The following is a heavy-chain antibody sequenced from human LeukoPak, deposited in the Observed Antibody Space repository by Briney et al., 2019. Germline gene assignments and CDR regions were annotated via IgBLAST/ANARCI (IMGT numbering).Heavy chain of an antibody. CDR1: GGSISSYY. J-gene: IGHJ4*02. CDR2: IYYSGYT. CDR3: ARANYYDSSGLRY. V-gene: IGHV4-59*12. Sequence: SGTLSLTCTVSGGSISSYYWSWIRQPPGKGLKWIGNIYYSGYTTYSPSLRSRVTISVDTSKNQFSLKLSSVTAADTAVYYCARANYYDSSGLRYWGQGTLVTVSS. D-gene: IGHD3-22*01.